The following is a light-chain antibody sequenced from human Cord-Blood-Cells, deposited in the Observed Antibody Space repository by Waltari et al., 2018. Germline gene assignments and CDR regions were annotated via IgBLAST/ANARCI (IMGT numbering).Light chain of an antibody. Sequence: DIVSKQSSATLSLSPGKRATISCRASQIVSGYLDWYQQKHGQAHRLLIYAASNRATGIPTRFSDSGSGTYFTLTISSLEPEDFAVYYCQQRSNWRRTFGQGSKVEIK. V-gene: IGKV3-11*01. CDR3: QQRSNWRRT. CDR1: QIVSGY. J-gene: IGKJ1*01. CDR2: AAS.